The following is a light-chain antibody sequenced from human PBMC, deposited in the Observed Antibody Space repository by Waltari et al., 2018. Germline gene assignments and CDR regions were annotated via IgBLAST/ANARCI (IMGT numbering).Light chain of an antibody. CDR1: QSVSRF. CDR2: EAS. V-gene: IGKV3-20*01. CDR3: QKYGTLPAT. J-gene: IGKJ1*01. Sequence: EIVLTQSPGTLSLPPGERATLSCRASQSVSRFLAWYQQKPGQTPRLLIYEASSRATDIPDRFSGSGSGTDFSLTISRLEPEDFAVYDCQKYGTLPATFGQGTNVEIK.